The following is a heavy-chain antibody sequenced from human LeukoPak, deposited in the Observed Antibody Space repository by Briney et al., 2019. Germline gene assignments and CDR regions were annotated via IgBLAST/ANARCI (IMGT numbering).Heavy chain of an antibody. Sequence: VASVKVSCKASGGTFISYAISWVRQAPGQGLEWMGGIIPIFGTANYAQKFQGRVTITADESTSTAYMELSSLRSEDTAVYYCARGPSSSWDFDYWGQGTLVTVSS. CDR3: ARGPSSSWDFDY. J-gene: IGHJ4*02. V-gene: IGHV1-69*01. CDR1: GGTFISYA. D-gene: IGHD6-13*01. CDR2: IIPIFGTA.